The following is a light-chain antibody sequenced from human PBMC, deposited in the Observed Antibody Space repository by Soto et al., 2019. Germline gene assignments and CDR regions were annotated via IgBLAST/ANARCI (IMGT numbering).Light chain of an antibody. CDR1: SSNIGSRR. CDR3: AAWDDSLHAGV. J-gene: IGLJ3*02. Sequence: QSVLTQPPSASGTPGQRVTISCSGSSSNIGSRRVNWYHQVPGTAPKLLMYSHTERPSGVPDRFSASKSGTSASLAISGLQSEDEGDYYCAAWDDSLHAGVFGGGTKVTVL. CDR2: SHT. V-gene: IGLV1-44*01.